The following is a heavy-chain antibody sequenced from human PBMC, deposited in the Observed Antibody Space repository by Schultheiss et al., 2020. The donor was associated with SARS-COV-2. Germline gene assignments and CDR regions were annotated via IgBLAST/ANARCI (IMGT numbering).Heavy chain of an antibody. CDR1: GFTFSSYW. D-gene: IGHD3-10*01. Sequence: GGSLRLSCAASGFTFSSYWMHWVRQAPGKGLVWVSAISGSGGSTYYADSVKGRFTISRDNAKNSLYLQMNSLRAEDTAVYYCARGRPMVRGVHDAFDIWGQGTMVTVSS. V-gene: IGHV3-74*01. CDR3: ARGRPMVRGVHDAFDI. CDR2: ISGSGGST. J-gene: IGHJ3*02.